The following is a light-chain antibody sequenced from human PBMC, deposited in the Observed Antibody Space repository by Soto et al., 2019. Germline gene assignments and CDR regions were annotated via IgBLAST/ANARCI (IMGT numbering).Light chain of an antibody. J-gene: IGKJ1*01. V-gene: IGKV1-5*03. CDR2: KAS. Sequence: DIQITQSPSTLSASVGDRVTITCRASQSISNWLAWYQQKPGKVPKLLIYKASTLESGVPSRFSGSASGTEFTLTISSLQPDDFATYYCQRYDSFRTFGQGTTVEIK. CDR3: QRYDSFRT. CDR1: QSISNW.